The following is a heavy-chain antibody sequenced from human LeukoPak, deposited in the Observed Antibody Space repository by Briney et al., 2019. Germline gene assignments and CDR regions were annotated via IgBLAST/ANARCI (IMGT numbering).Heavy chain of an antibody. J-gene: IGHJ4*02. Sequence: PSETLSLTCTVSGGSISSDSYYWGWIRQPPGKGLEWIGSAYYSGNTYFSPSLKSRVSISVDTSKNQFSLKLSSVTAADTAVYYCATSFIGSPGTFDYWGRGTLVTVSS. CDR3: ATSFIGSPGTFDY. V-gene: IGHV4-39*01. CDR2: AYYSGNT. CDR1: GGSISSDSYY. D-gene: IGHD6-13*01.